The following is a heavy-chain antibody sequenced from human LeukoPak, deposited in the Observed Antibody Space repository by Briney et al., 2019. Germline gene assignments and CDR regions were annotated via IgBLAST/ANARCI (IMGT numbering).Heavy chain of an antibody. D-gene: IGHD2-15*01. CDR3: ARGIS. Sequence: SETLSLTCTVSGYSISSGYYWGWIRQPPGKGLEWIGSIYHSGSTYYNPSLKSRVTISVDTSKNQFSLKLSSVTAADTAAYYCARGISWGQGTLATVSS. V-gene: IGHV4-38-2*02. CDR2: IYHSGST. CDR1: GYSISSGYY. J-gene: IGHJ5*02.